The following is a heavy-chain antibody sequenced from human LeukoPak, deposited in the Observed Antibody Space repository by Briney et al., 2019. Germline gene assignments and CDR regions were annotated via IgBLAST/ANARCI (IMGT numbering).Heavy chain of an antibody. V-gene: IGHV3-30*02. CDR2: IRYDGSNK. J-gene: IGHJ4*02. Sequence: PGGSLRLSCAASGFTLSSYAVSWVRQAPGKGLEWVAFIRYDGSNKYYADSVKGRFTISRDNSKNTLYLQMNSLRAEDTAVYYCAKGYDFLDYWGQGTLVTVSS. CDR3: AKGYDFLDY. D-gene: IGHD3-3*01. CDR1: GFTLSSYA.